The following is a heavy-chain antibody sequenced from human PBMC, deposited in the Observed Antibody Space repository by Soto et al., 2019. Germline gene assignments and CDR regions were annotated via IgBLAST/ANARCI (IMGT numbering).Heavy chain of an antibody. Sequence: EVQLLESGGGLVQPGGSLRLSCAAAGFTFTTYAMSWIRQAPGKGLEWVSTVGDSDDSTYYADSVKGRFTISRDNSKNTVYLQMNSLRDEDPAVYYCTRSGWVYWGQGTLVTVSS. CDR1: GFTFTTYA. V-gene: IGHV3-23*01. CDR2: VGDSDDST. D-gene: IGHD6-19*01. CDR3: TRSGWVY. J-gene: IGHJ4*02.